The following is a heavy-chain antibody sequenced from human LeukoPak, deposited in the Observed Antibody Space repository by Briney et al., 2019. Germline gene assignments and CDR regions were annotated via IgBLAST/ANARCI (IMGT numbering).Heavy chain of an antibody. CDR3: ARDQNFQH. CDR1: GFTFSRYT. J-gene: IGHJ1*01. Sequence: GGSLRLSCAASGFTFSRYTMNWVRQAPGKGLEWVSSISSSSSYIYYADSVKGRFTISRDNAKNSVYLQMNSLRAEDTAVYYCARDQNFQHWGQGTLVTVSS. CDR2: ISSSSSYI. V-gene: IGHV3-21*01.